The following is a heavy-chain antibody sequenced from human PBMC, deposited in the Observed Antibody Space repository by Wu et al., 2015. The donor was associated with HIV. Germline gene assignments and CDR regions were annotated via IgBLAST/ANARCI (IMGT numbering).Heavy chain of an antibody. V-gene: IGHV1-18*01. D-gene: IGHD1-1*01. CDR2: ISTYNGHT. J-gene: IGHJ5*02. CDR1: ITPFNNYA. CDR3: ARDGSLSALENWFDP. Sequence: KLVQSGGEVKKPWGLSEGLLQGFLITPFNNYAINWVRQAPGHGLEWMGRISTYNGHTISARKFQDRLTLTSETSTKTAYMELRSLKSDDTAVYYCARDGSLSALENWFDPWGQGTLVMVSS.